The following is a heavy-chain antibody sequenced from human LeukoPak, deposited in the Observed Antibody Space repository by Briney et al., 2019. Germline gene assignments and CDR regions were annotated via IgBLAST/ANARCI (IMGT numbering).Heavy chain of an antibody. CDR1: GFTFSTYA. Sequence: GGSLRLSCAASGFTFSTYAMSWVRQAPGKGLEWVSGISASGGSTYYTDSVRGRFSISRDNSKNTLYLQMNSLRAEDTAVYYCAKEGFDSWGQGTLVTVSS. V-gene: IGHV3-23*01. J-gene: IGHJ4*02. CDR3: AKEGFDS. CDR2: ISASGGST.